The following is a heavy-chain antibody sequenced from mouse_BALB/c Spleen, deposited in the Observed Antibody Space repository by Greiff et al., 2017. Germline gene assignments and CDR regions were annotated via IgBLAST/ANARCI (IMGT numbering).Heavy chain of an antibody. D-gene: IGHD2-4*01. CDR2: ISSGGGST. CDR3: ARAMITQFAY. Sequence: EVKLVESGGGLVKPGGSLKLSCAASGFAFSSYDMSWVRQTPEKRLEWVAYISSGGGSTYYPDTVKGRFTISRDNAKNTLYLQMSSLKSEDTATYYCARAMITQFAYWGQGTLVTVSA. CDR1: GFAFSSYD. J-gene: IGHJ3*01. V-gene: IGHV5-12-1*01.